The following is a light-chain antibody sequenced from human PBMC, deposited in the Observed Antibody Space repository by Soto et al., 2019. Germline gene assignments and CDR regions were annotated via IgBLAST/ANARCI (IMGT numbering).Light chain of an antibody. CDR2: AAS. Sequence: DIQMTQSPSSVSASVGDRVTITCRASQGISSWLAWYQHKPGKAPKLLIYAASSLQSGVPSSFSGSGSGTEFPLTSSGQQPEDFATYYCQQANTLPWTFGQGTMVEIK. V-gene: IGKV1-12*01. CDR1: QGISSW. J-gene: IGKJ1*01. CDR3: QQANTLPWT.